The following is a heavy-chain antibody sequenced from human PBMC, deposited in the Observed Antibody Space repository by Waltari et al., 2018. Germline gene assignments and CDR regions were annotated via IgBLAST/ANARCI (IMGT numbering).Heavy chain of an antibody. Sequence: QVQLQESGPGLVKPSETLSLTCTVSGGSISSHYWSWIRQPPGKGLEWIGYIYYSGSTNYNPSRKSRVTISVDTYKNQFSLKLSSVTAADTAVYYCAADYGGNSCDYWGQGTLVTVSS. V-gene: IGHV4-59*11. CDR1: GGSISSHY. CDR2: IYYSGST. J-gene: IGHJ4*02. CDR3: AADYGGNSCDY. D-gene: IGHD2-15*01.